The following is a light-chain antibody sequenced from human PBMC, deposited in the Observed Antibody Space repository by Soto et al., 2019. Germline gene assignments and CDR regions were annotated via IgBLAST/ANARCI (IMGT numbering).Light chain of an antibody. CDR1: QGIRNF. CDR3: QEYRSAPRMYT. CDR2: AAS. V-gene: IGKV1-27*01. Sequence: SSLSASVGDAVTITCRASQGIRNFLAWYQQKPGEVPKLLIYAASTLQSGVPSRFSGSVSGTDFTLTISSLQPEDVATYYCQEYRSAPRMYTFGQGTKVDIK. J-gene: IGKJ2*01.